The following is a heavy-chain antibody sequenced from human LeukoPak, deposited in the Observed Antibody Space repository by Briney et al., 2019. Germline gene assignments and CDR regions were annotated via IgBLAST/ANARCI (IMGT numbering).Heavy chain of an antibody. J-gene: IGHJ3*02. CDR2: INHSGST. D-gene: IGHD3-10*01. Sequence: SETLSLTCTVSGGSISSYYWSWIRQPPGKGLEWIGEINHSGSTNYNPSLKSRVTISVDTSKNQFSLKLSSVTAADTAVYYCARGRLSYYYGSGSYYKAAGAFDIWGQGTMVTVSS. CDR1: GGSISSYY. V-gene: IGHV4-34*01. CDR3: ARGRLSYYYGSGSYYKAAGAFDI.